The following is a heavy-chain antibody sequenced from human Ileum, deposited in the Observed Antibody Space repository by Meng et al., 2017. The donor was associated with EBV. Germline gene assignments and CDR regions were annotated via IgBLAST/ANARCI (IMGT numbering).Heavy chain of an antibody. CDR2: IYHSGST. V-gene: IGHV4-4*02. CDR3: ARVGQWLPIDY. D-gene: IGHD6-19*01. Sequence: GPLAETGPGRVNPSGARSITCAVSGGYISSRNWWSLVRQPPGKGLEWIGEIYHSGSTNYNPSLKSRVTISVDKSKNPFSLNLRSVTAADTAVYYCARVGQWLPIDYWGQGTLVTVSS. J-gene: IGHJ4*02. CDR1: GGYISSRNW.